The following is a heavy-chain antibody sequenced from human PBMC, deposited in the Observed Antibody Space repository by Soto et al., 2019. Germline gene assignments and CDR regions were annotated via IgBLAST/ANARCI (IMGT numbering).Heavy chain of an antibody. Sequence: SETLSLTCTVSGGSISSGGYYWSWIRQHPGKGLEWIGYIYHSGTTYYNPSLKSRVTISVDTSKKQFSLKLSSVTVADTAVYYCARDGYYDSSGYLSYYYYGMDVWGQGTTVTVSS. J-gene: IGHJ6*02. V-gene: IGHV4-31*03. CDR3: ARDGYYDSSGYLSYYYYGMDV. D-gene: IGHD3-22*01. CDR2: IYHSGTT. CDR1: GGSISSGGYY.